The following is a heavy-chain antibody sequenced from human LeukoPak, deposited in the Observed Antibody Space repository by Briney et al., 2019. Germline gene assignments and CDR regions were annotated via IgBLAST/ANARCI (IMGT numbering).Heavy chain of an antibody. J-gene: IGHJ4*02. Sequence: SGTLSLTCAVSGGSISSSNWWSWVRQPPGKGLEWIGEIYHSGSTNYNPSLKSRVTISVDKSKNQFSLKLSSVTAADTAVYYCARGGVLLWFGESFPFDYWGQGTLVTVSS. V-gene: IGHV4-4*02. CDR1: GGSISSSNW. CDR2: IYHSGST. D-gene: IGHD3-10*01. CDR3: ARGGVLLWFGESFPFDY.